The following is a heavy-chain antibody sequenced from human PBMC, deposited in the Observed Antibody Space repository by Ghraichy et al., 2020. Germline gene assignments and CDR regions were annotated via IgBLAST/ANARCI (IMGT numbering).Heavy chain of an antibody. J-gene: IGHJ4*02. V-gene: IGHV3-21*01. Sequence: GESLNISCAASGFTFSSYSMNWVRQAPGKGLEWVSSISSSSSYIYYADSVKGRFTISRDNAKNSLYQQMNSLRAEDTAVYYCARSLVGATMSYDYWGQGTLVTVSS. CDR1: GFTFSSYS. CDR3: ARSLVGATMSYDY. D-gene: IGHD1-26*01. CDR2: ISSSSSYI.